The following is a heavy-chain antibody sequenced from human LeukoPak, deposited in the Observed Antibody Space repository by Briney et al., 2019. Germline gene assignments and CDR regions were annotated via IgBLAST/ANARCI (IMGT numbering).Heavy chain of an antibody. Sequence: PGGSLRLSCAASGFIFSSYAMHWVRQAPGKGLEWVAVISYDGSNEYHADSVKGRFTISRDNSKNTLYLQMNSLRDEDTAVYYCARAHRIVMVVAAPGDYWGQGTLVTVSS. J-gene: IGHJ4*02. CDR3: ARAHRIVMVVAAPGDY. V-gene: IGHV3-30-3*01. CDR1: GFIFSSYA. D-gene: IGHD2-15*01. CDR2: ISYDGSNE.